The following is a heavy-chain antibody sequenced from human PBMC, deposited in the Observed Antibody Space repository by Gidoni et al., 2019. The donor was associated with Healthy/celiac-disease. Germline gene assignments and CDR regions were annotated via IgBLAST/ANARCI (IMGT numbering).Heavy chain of an antibody. CDR2: TIPILGIA. CDR1: GSAYSSYT. CDR3: AAWGRGGSYWAGSDDYYYYGMDV. Sequence: VQLVQSGTEVNKPGSSVKVPCKASGSAYSSYTISWLRQAPGQGLEWMGRTIPILGIANDAQKFQGRVTITADKSTSTAYMGLSSLRSEDTAVYYCAAWGRGGSYWAGSDDYYYYGMDVWGQGTTVTVSS. D-gene: IGHD1-26*01. J-gene: IGHJ6*02. V-gene: IGHV1-69*02.